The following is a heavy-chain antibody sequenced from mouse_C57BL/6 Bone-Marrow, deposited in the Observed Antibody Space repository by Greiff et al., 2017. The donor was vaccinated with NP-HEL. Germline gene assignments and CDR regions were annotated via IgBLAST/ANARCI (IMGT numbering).Heavy chain of an antibody. CDR1: GFTFSSYA. CDR3: ARDEGLFDY. J-gene: IGHJ2*01. Sequence: EVQLVESGGGLVKPGGSLKLSCAASGFTFSSYAMSWVRQTPEKRLEWVATISDGGSYTYYPDNVKGRFTISRDNAKNNLYLQMSHLKSEDTAMYYCARDEGLFDYWGQGTTLTVSS. V-gene: IGHV5-4*01. CDR2: ISDGGSYT. D-gene: IGHD3-3*01.